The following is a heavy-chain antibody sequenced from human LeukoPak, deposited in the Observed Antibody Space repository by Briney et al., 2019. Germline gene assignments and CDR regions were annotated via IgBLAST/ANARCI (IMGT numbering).Heavy chain of an antibody. J-gene: IGHJ6*03. CDR1: GGTFSSYA. CDR2: IIPIFGTA. CDR3: ARDLTSGSYYYGSGSPGYYYMDV. D-gene: IGHD3-10*01. V-gene: IGHV1-69*05. Sequence: SVKVSCKASGGTFSSYAISWVRQAPGQGLEWMGGIIPIFGTANYAQKFQGRVTMTRDMSTSTVYMELSSLRSEDTAVYYCARDLTSGSYYYGSGSPGYYYMDVWGKGTTVTVSS.